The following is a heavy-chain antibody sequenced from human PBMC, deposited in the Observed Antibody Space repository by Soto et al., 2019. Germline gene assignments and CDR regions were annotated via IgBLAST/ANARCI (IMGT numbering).Heavy chain of an antibody. CDR3: AREEQQLGYFDL. CDR2: IYYSGST. CDR1: GGSISSGDYY. V-gene: IGHV4-30-4*01. Sequence: KASETLSLTCTVSGGSISSGDYYWSWIRQPPGKGLEWIGYIYYSGSTYYNPSLKSRVTISVDTSKNQFSLKLSSVTAADTAVYYCAREEQQLGYFDLWGRGTLVTVSS. D-gene: IGHD6-13*01. J-gene: IGHJ2*01.